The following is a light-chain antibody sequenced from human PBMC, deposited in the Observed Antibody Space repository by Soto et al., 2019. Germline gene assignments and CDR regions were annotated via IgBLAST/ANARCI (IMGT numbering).Light chain of an antibody. V-gene: IGLV1-40*01. CDR3: QSYDSSLSAPYV. Sequence: QSVLTQPPSVSGAPGQRVTISCTGSSSNIGAGYDVHWYQHLPGTAPKLLIYDNSNRPSGVPDRFSGSKSGTSASLAITGLQADDEADYYCQSYDSSLSAPYVFGTGTKVTVL. CDR2: DNS. J-gene: IGLJ1*01. CDR1: SSNIGAGYD.